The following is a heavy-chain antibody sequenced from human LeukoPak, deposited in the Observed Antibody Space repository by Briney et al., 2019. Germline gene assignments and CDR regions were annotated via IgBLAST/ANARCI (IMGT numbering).Heavy chain of an antibody. CDR1: GGSISSGGYY. D-gene: IGHD4-17*01. V-gene: IGHV4-30-2*01. J-gene: IGHJ3*02. Sequence: SETLSLTCTVSGGSISSGGYYWSWIRQPPGKGLEWIGYIYHSGSTYYNPSLKSRVTISVDRSKNQFSLKLSSVTAADTAVYYCARPSQRGDYADAFDIWGQGTMVTVSS. CDR3: ARPSQRGDYADAFDI. CDR2: IYHSGST.